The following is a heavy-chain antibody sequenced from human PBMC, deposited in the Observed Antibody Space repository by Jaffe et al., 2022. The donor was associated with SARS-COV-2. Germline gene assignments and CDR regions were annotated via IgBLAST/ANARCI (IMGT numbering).Heavy chain of an antibody. V-gene: IGHV3-30*18. D-gene: IGHD6-13*01. CDR1: GFTFSSYG. CDR3: AKDTITSAIAAAGAYFDY. CDR2: ISYDGSNK. Sequence: QVQLVESGGGVVQPGRSLRLSCAASGFTFSSYGMHWVRQAPGKGLEWVAVISYDGSNKYYADSVKGRFTISRDNSKNTLYLQMNSLRAEDTAVYYCAKDTITSAIAAAGAYFDYWGQGTLVTVSS. J-gene: IGHJ4*02.